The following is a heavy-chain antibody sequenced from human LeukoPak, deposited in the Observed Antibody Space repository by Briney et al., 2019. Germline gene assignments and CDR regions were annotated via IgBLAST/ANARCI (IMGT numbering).Heavy chain of an antibody. Sequence: GASVKVSCKASGYTFTGYYMHWVRQAPGQGLEWMGWINPNSGGTNCAQKFQGRVTMTRDTSISTAYMELSRLRSDDTAVYYCARSYDSSGYYFEGDWFDPWGQGTLVTVSS. CDR2: INPNSGGT. CDR1: GYTFTGYY. D-gene: IGHD3-22*01. J-gene: IGHJ5*02. V-gene: IGHV1-2*02. CDR3: ARSYDSSGYYFEGDWFDP.